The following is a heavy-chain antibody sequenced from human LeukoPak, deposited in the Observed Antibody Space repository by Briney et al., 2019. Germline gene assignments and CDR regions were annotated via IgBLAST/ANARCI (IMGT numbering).Heavy chain of an antibody. CDR3: ARSPYQLLSFYYYGMDV. CDR2: MNPNSGNT. D-gene: IGHD2-2*01. V-gene: IGHV1-8*01. Sequence: GASVKVSCKASGYTFTSYDINWVRQATGQGLEWMGWMNPNSGNTGYAQKFQGRVTMTRNTSISTAYMELSSLRSEDTAVYYCARSPYQLLSFYYYGMDVWGQGTTVTVSS. CDR1: GYTFTSYD. J-gene: IGHJ6*02.